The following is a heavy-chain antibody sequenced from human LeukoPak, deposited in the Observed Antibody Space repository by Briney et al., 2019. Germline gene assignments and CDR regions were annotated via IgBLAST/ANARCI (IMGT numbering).Heavy chain of an antibody. CDR1: GFTFSSYS. CDR2: ISSSSSYI. Sequence: GGSLRLSCAASGFTFSSYSMNWVRQAPGKGLEWGSSISSSSSYIYYADSVKGRFTISRDNAKNSLYLQMNSLRAEDTAVYYCARDHASGLSFWFDPWGQGTLVTVSS. CDR3: ARDHASGLSFWFDP. V-gene: IGHV3-21*01. J-gene: IGHJ5*02. D-gene: IGHD2/OR15-2a*01.